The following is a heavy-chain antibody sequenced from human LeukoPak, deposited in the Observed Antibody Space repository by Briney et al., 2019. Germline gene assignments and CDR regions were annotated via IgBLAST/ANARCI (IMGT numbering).Heavy chain of an antibody. CDR2: IYYSGST. D-gene: IGHD2-15*01. CDR3: ARELVVVVAVSFDY. Sequence: PSETLSLTCTVSGGSISSSSYYWGWIRQPPGKGLEWIGSIYYSGSTYYNPSLKSRVTISVDTSKNQFSLKLSSVTAADTAVYYCARELVVVVAVSFDYWGQGTLVTVSS. V-gene: IGHV4-39*07. CDR1: GGSISSSSYY. J-gene: IGHJ4*02.